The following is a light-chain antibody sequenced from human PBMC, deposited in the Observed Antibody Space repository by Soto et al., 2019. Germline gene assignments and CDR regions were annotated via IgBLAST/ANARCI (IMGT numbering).Light chain of an antibody. CDR2: DAS. CDR3: QQRSNWPRYT. Sequence: EIVLTQSPATLSLSPGERATLSCRASQSVSSYLAWYQQKPGQAPRLLIYDASNRATGIPARFSGSGSGTDFTLTISSLEPEDVAVYYCQQRSNWPRYTFGQGNKLEIK. CDR1: QSVSSY. J-gene: IGKJ2*01. V-gene: IGKV3-11*01.